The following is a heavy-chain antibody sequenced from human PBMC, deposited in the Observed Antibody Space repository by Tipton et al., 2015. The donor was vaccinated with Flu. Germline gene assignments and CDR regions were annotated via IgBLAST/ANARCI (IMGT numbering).Heavy chain of an antibody. V-gene: IGHV4-38-2*02. CDR2: IYHTGTS. D-gene: IGHD3-10*02. J-gene: IGHJ4*02. Sequence: TLSLTCTVSGYSMSSGYFWGWVRQPPGKGLEWIGSIYHTGTSYHNPPFKSRATISVDTSRNQFSLTLSSVTAADAAVYYCARHTGDSVRGVIDYWGQGTLVTVSS. CDR3: ARHTGDSVRGVIDY. CDR1: GYSMSSGYF.